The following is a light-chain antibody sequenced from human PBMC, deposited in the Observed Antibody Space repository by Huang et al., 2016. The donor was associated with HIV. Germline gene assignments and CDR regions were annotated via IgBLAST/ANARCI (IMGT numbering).Light chain of an antibody. CDR1: QSLSSSY. CDR3: QQYGSSPLT. J-gene: IGKJ4*01. V-gene: IGKV3D-20*01. Sequence: EIVLTQSPATLSLSPGETATLSCGASQSLSSSYLAWYQQNTGLAPRLLIYDASNRATGIPDRFSGSGSGTDFTLTISRLEPEDFAVYYCQQYGSSPLTFGGGTKVEIK. CDR2: DAS.